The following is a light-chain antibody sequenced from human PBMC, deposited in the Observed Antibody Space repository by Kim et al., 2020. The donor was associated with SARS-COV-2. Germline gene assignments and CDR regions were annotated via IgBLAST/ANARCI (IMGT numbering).Light chain of an antibody. CDR1: QNIRDNS. Sequence: EMVLTQSPGTVSLSPGEKVTLSCRASQNIRDNSLAWYQQRPGQAPRVLIYGASSRATGTPGRFSASGAGTDFTLTISRLQPEDFAVYYCKQYVDSPFPFGEGTRLEI. CDR2: GAS. J-gene: IGKJ5*01. CDR3: KQYVDSPFP. V-gene: IGKV3-20*01.